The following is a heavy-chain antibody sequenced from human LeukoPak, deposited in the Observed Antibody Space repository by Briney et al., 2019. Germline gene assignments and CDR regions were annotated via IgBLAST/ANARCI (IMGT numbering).Heavy chain of an antibody. CDR2: TYYRSQWYN. Sequence: SQTLSLTCAISGDSVSNNNYAWNWIRQSPSRGLEWLGRTYYRSQWYNDYARSVMSRISVDPDTSKNQFSLHLSSVTPDDPAIYYCAGGYAFDVWGQGTMVTVSS. V-gene: IGHV6-1*01. CDR3: AGGYAFDV. CDR1: GDSVSNNNYA. J-gene: IGHJ3*01.